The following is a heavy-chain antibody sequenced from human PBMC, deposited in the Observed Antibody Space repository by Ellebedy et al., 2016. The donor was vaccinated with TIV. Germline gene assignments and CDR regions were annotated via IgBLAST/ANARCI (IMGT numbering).Heavy chain of an antibody. CDR1: GYSFTGFW. J-gene: IGHJ4*02. Sequence: GESLKISCKASGYSFTGFWIGWVRQTPGQGLEWMGMISPGDSETRYSPSLQGQVTFSADKSITTAYMQWTSLKASDTAMYYCAIRLGNGYDVKSDYFHYWGQGTLVTVSS. CDR2: ISPGDSET. D-gene: IGHD5-12*01. CDR3: AIRLGNGYDVKSDYFHY. V-gene: IGHV5-51*01.